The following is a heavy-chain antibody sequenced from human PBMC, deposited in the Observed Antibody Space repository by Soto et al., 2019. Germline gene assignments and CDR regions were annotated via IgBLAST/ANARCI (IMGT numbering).Heavy chain of an antibody. CDR2: IYYRGTT. CDR3: ARDKDRQQFGGNYYYIMDV. J-gene: IGHJ6*01. Sequence: SETLSLTCSVSGVSTINHYWTWILKPPWQGAEWIGCIYYRGTTNYNASFNSRVTISLDTSKNQFSLKLTSVTTADTAVYYCARDKDRQQFGGNYYYIMDVWGQGTTVTVSS. CDR1: GVSTINHY. D-gene: IGHD3-16*01. V-gene: IGHV4-59*11.